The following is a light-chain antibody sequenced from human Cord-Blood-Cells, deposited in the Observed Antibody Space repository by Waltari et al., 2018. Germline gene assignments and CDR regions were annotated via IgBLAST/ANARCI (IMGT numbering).Light chain of an antibody. CDR3: QQYYSTPPYS. V-gene: IGKV4-1*01. CDR1: PSVLYSSHNKNY. CDR2: WAS. J-gene: IGKJ2*03. Sequence: DIVMTQSPATLAVSLGEVAPIHCKSSPSVLYSSHNKNYLAWYQKKPGQPPKLLIYWASTRESGVPDRFSGSGSGTDFTLTIGSLQAEDVAVYYCQQYYSTPPYSFGQGTKLEIK.